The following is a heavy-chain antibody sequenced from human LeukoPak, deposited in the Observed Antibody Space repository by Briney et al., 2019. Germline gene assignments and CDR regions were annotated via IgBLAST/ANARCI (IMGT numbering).Heavy chain of an antibody. V-gene: IGHV3-7*01. CDR3: ARTYYDILTGYGDPVHFDY. CDR1: GFTFRSYW. Sequence: GGSLRLSCAASGFTFRSYWMSWVRQAPGKGLEWVANIKQDESEKYYVDSVKGRFTISRDNAKNSLYLQMNSLRAEDTAVYHCARTYYDILTGYGDPVHFDYWGQGTLVTVSS. CDR2: IKQDESEK. J-gene: IGHJ4*02. D-gene: IGHD3-9*01.